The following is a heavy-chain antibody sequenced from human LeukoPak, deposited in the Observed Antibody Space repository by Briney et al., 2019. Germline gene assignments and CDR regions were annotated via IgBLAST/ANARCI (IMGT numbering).Heavy chain of an antibody. CDR2: ISAYNGNT. D-gene: IGHD3-3*01. Sequence: GASVKVSCKASGYTFTSYGISWVRQAPGQGLEWMGWISAYNGNTNYAQKLQGRVTMTTDTSTSTAYMELRSLRSDDTAVYYCARQYYDFWGGYPNLYGMDVWGQGTTVTVSS. CDR3: ARQYYDFWGGYPNLYGMDV. V-gene: IGHV1-18*01. J-gene: IGHJ6*02. CDR1: GYTFTSYG.